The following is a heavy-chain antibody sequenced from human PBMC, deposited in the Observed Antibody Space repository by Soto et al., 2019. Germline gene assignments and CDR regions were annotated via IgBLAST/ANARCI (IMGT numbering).Heavy chain of an antibody. J-gene: IGHJ4*02. V-gene: IGHV4-59*08. CDR2: IYYSGST. CDR3: ARSSTSRANPAYFDY. CDR1: GGSISSYY. D-gene: IGHD2-2*01. Sequence: QVQLQESGPGLVKPSETLSLTCTVSGGSISSYYWSWIRQPPGKGLEWIGYIYYSGSTNYNPSLKSRVTISVDTSKNQFSLKLSSVTAADTAVYYCARSSTSRANPAYFDYWGQGTLVTVSS.